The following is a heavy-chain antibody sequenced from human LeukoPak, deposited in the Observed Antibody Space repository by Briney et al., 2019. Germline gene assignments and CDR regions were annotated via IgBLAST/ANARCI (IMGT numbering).Heavy chain of an antibody. J-gene: IGHJ4*02. V-gene: IGHV3-21*01. CDR3: ARPYCSSTSCYNY. CDR2: ISSSSSYI. Sequence: NPGGSLGLSCAASGFTFSSYSMNWVRQAPGKGLEWVSSISSSSSYIYYADSVKGRFTISRDNAKNSLYLQMNSLRAEDTAVYYCARPYCSSTSCYNYWGQGTLVTVSS. CDR1: GFTFSSYS. D-gene: IGHD2-2*02.